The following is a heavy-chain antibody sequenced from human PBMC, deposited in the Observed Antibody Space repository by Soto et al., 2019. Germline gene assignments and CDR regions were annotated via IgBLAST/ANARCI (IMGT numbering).Heavy chain of an antibody. Sequence: GGSLRLSCAASGFTFSSYGMHWVRQAPGKGLEWVAVIWYDGSNKYYADSVKGRFTISRDNSKNTLYLQMNSLRAEDTAVYYCARDRNVVPAAGAFDIWGQGTMVTVSS. J-gene: IGHJ3*02. CDR1: GFTFSSYG. CDR2: IWYDGSNK. CDR3: ARDRNVVPAAGAFDI. V-gene: IGHV3-33*08. D-gene: IGHD2-2*01.